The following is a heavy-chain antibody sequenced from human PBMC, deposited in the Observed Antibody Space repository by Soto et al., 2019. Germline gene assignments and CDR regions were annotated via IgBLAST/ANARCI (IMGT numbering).Heavy chain of an antibody. Sequence: QVQLVQSGAEVKKPGASVKVSCKASGYTFTSYGISWVRQAPGQGLEWMGWISAYNGNTNYAQKLQGRVTMTTDTSTSTAYMELRSLRSDDTAVYYCARAVGKHIVVVTASVWFDPWGQITLVTVSS. CDR1: GYTFTSYG. J-gene: IGHJ5*02. CDR3: ARAVGKHIVVVTASVWFDP. V-gene: IGHV1-18*01. D-gene: IGHD2-21*02. CDR2: ISAYNGNT.